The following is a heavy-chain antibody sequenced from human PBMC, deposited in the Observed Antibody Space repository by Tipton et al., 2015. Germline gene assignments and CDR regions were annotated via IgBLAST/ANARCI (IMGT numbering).Heavy chain of an antibody. V-gene: IGHV4-4*02. CDR1: GDSISSSSW. J-gene: IGHJ4*02. CDR2: IHHGGTT. D-gene: IGHD3-22*01. CDR3: AREGWNSDSSGYDY. Sequence: GLVKPSGTLSLTCTVSGDSISSSSWWTWVRQPPGTGLEWIGEIHHGGTTNYNPSLKSRVTMSVDTSKNQFSLQLSSVTAADTAVYYCAREGWNSDSSGYDYWGQGTLVTVSS.